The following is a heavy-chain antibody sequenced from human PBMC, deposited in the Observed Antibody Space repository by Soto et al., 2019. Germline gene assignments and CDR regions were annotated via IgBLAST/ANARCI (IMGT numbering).Heavy chain of an antibody. D-gene: IGHD4-17*01. V-gene: IGHV5-51*01. CDR1: GYSFSNYW. CDR2: IYPSDSQT. Sequence: PGESLKTSCKGSGYSFSNYWIAWVRQMPGKGLEYMGIIYPSDSQTRYSPSFQGQVTISADKSISTAYLQWTSLKASDTAIYYCARHGFYGDYSSNYFDPWGQGTLVTVSS. J-gene: IGHJ5*02. CDR3: ARHGFYGDYSSNYFDP.